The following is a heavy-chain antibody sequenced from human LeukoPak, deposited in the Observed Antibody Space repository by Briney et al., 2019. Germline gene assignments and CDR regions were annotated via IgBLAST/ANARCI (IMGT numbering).Heavy chain of an antibody. CDR1: GGYISSGSYY. D-gene: IGHD3-22*01. V-gene: IGHV4-61*02. Sequence: SETLSLTCTVSGGYISSGSYYWSWIRQPAGKGLEWIGRIYTSGSTNYNPSLKSRVTISVDTSKNQFSLKLSSVTAADTAVYYCARDRPAYYYDSSGYPWGQGTLVTVSS. CDR3: ARDRPAYYYDSSGYP. J-gene: IGHJ5*02. CDR2: IYTSGST.